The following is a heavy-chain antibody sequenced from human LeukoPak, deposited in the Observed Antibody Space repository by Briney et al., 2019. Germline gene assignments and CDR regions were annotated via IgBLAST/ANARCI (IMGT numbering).Heavy chain of an antibody. V-gene: IGHV4-34*01. J-gene: IGHJ6*02. CDR1: GGSISSYY. Sequence: PSETLSLTCTVSGGSISSYYWSWIRQPPGKGLEWIGEINHSGSTNYNPSLKSRVTISVDTSKNQFSLKLSSVTAADTAVYYCARGRQDYYYYGMDVWGQGTTVTVSS. CDR2: INHSGST. CDR3: ARGRQDYYYYGMDV.